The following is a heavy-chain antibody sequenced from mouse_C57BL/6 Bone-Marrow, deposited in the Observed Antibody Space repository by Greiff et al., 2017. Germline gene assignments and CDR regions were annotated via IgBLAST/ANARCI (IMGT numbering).Heavy chain of an antibody. CDR1: GYTFTAYW. J-gene: IGHJ2*01. D-gene: IGHD1-1*01. CDR2: ILPGSGST. Sequence: QVQLQQSGAELMKPGASVKLSCKATGYTFTAYWIEWVKQRPGHGLEWIGEILPGSGSTNYNVTFKGKATFTAATSYNTAYMQLRSLTTDDSAICCWCYGSSFGCWGQGTTLTVS. CDR3: CYGSSFGC. V-gene: IGHV1-9*01.